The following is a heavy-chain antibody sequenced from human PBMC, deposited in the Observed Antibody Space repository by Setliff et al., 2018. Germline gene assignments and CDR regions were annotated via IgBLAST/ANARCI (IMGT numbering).Heavy chain of an antibody. CDR2: ISTSSSTI. D-gene: IGHD3-22*01. CDR3: ARLALTGYDSSGYYHALDYYYYMDV. CDR1: GFTFSRHG. J-gene: IGHJ6*03. Sequence: PGGSLRLSCVASGFTFSRHGMTWVRLAPGKGLEWISYISTSSSTIYNADSVKGRFTISRDNANHSLYLQMNSLRAEDTAVYYCARLALTGYDSSGYYHALDYYYYMDVWGKGTTVTVSS. V-gene: IGHV3-48*01.